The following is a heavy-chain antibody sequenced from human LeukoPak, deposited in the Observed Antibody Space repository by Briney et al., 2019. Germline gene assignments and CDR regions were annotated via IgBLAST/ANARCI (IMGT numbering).Heavy chain of an antibody. CDR2: ISGSGGST. CDR3: AKEESGYSSSWYDWFDP. D-gene: IGHD6-13*01. Sequence: GGSLRLSCAASGFTFSSYAMSWVRQAPGKGLEWVSAISGSGGSTYYADSVKGRFTISRDNSKNTLYLQMNSLRAEDTAVYYCAKEESGYSSSWYDWFDPWGQGTLVTVSS. CDR1: GFTFSSYA. V-gene: IGHV3-23*01. J-gene: IGHJ5*02.